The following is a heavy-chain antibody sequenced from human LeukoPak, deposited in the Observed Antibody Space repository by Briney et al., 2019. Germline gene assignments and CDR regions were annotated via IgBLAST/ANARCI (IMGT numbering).Heavy chain of an antibody. V-gene: IGHV3-23*01. Sequence: GGSLRLSCAASGFTFSSYAMSWVRQAPGKGLEWVSAISGSGGSTSYADSVKGRFTISRDNSKNTLYLQMNSLRAEDTAVYYCARISRELLISRAFDIWGQGTMVTVSS. D-gene: IGHD1-26*01. CDR1: GFTFSSYA. CDR3: ARISRELLISRAFDI. CDR2: ISGSGGST. J-gene: IGHJ3*02.